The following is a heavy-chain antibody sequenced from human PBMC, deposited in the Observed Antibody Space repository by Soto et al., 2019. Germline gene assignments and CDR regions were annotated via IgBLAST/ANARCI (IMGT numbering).Heavy chain of an antibody. D-gene: IGHD3-10*01. CDR3: TTEEFEVDY. Sequence: EVQLVESGGGLVKPGESLRLSCTVSGFALSSYAMTWVRQAPGKGLEWLASISSSSNFKYYGDSVKGRFIISSDNAKNSLYLQMNSLRVEDTAMYFCTTEEFEVDYWCQGTLVTVSS. CDR1: GFALSSYA. CDR2: ISSSSNFK. J-gene: IGHJ4*02. V-gene: IGHV3-21*01.